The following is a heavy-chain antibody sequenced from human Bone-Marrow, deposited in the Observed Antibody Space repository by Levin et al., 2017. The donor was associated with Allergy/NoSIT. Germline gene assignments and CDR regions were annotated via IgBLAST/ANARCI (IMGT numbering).Heavy chain of an antibody. Sequence: PGGSLRLSCAVSGFTFSSHGMHWVRQAPGKGLEWVAVISYDGSNDYYADSVKGRFTISRANSKNTVYLQMNSLRAEDTALYYCAKDRKAYSGSPDYWGQGTLVTVSS. D-gene: IGHD1-26*01. CDR2: ISYDGSND. J-gene: IGHJ4*02. CDR1: GFTFSSHG. CDR3: AKDRKAYSGSPDY. V-gene: IGHV3-30*18.